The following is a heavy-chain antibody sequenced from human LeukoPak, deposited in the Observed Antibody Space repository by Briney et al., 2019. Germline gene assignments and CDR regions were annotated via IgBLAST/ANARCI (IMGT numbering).Heavy chain of an antibody. Sequence: SVKVSCKASGGTFSSYAISWVRQAPGQGLEWMGGIIPIFGTANYAQKFQGRVTITADKSTSTAYMELRSLRAEDTAVYYCARDLHPRLTGYFDYWGQGTLVTVSS. D-gene: IGHD3-16*01. CDR1: GGTFSSYA. J-gene: IGHJ4*02. V-gene: IGHV1-69*06. CDR3: ARDLHPRLTGYFDY. CDR2: IIPIFGTA.